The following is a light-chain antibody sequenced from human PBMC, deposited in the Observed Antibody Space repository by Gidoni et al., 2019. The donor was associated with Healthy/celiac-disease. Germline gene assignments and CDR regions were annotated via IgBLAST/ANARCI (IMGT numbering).Light chain of an antibody. CDR1: HSLLHSDGKSY. CDR2: EVS. Sequence: DIVMTQTPLSLSVTTRQPDSISCKSSHSLLHSDGKSYFYWYLQKPGQSPQLLISEVSSRLAVVSDRCSGSGSVTYFTPNISRVEAEVVGVYYCMQCRPLYTFGQGTKLEIK. CDR3: MQCRPLYT. J-gene: IGKJ2*01. V-gene: IGKV2-29*02.